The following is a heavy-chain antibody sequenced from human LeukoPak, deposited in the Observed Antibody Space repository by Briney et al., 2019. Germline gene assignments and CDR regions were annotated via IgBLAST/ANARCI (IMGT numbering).Heavy chain of an antibody. V-gene: IGHV1-69*13. CDR1: GGTFRSYG. CDR2: IIPIFGTA. J-gene: IGHJ6*02. CDR3: ASFCTNGVCYTNYYYYGMDV. D-gene: IGHD2-8*01. Sequence: SVKVSCKASGGTFRSYGISWVRQAPGQGLEWMGGIIPIFGTANYAQKFQGRVTITADESTSTAYMELSSLRSEDTAVYYCASFCTNGVCYTNYYYYGMDVWGQGTTVTVSS.